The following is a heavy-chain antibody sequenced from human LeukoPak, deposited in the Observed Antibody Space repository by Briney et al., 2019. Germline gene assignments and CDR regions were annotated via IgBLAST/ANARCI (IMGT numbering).Heavy chain of an antibody. CDR2: IYSGGST. Sequence: GGSLRLSCAASGFTVSSNYMSWVRQAPGKGLEWVSVIYSGGSTYYADSVKGRFTISRDNPKNTLYLQMNSLRAEDTAVYYCARDLGGRRILGYYYYYYMDVWGKGTTVTISS. J-gene: IGHJ6*03. CDR1: GFTVSSNY. CDR3: ARDLGGRRILGYYYYYYMDV. D-gene: IGHD3-16*01. V-gene: IGHV3-66*01.